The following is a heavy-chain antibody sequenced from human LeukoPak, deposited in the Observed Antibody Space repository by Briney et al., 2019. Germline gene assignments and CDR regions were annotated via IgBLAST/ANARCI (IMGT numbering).Heavy chain of an antibody. CDR2: IGNSCGRN. CDR1: VVTFSAYA. D-gene: IGHD4-17*01. V-gene: IGHV3-23*01. Sequence: GGSLRLSCAASVVTFSAYAMSWGPQAPGKGLKWVSIIGNSCGRNVDADSVKGRFTRYRDNSTQTLDLQMNRRRAEDIAVYLCPKGHSDFGTGFDGWGQGTLVTVSS. CDR3: PKGHSDFGTGFDG. J-gene: IGHJ4*02.